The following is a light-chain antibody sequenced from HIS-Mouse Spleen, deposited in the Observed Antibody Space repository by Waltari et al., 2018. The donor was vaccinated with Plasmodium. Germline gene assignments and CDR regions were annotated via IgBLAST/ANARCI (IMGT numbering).Light chain of an antibody. Sequence: SSELTQPPSVSVSPGPTASITCSGAKLGDKYACWYQQKPGQYPVLVIYQDSKRPSGIPERFSGSNSGNTATLTISGTQAMDEADYYCQAWDSSTVVFGGGTKLTVL. V-gene: IGLV3-1*01. J-gene: IGLJ2*01. CDR3: QAWDSSTVV. CDR2: QDS. CDR1: KLGDKY.